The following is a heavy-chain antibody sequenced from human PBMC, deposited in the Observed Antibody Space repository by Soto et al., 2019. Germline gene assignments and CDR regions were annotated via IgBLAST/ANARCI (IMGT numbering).Heavy chain of an antibody. D-gene: IGHD3-22*01. CDR1: GGSVSSGSNY. V-gene: IGHV4-61*03. Sequence: QVQLQESGPGLVKPSETLSLTCTVSGGSVSSGSNYWSWIRLPPGKGLEWIGYIYSTGSTNYSPSHKRRVTVSVDTSKAHLALRLNSVTAADTAVCACARTSSVDSSWYIDLWGRGTLVTVSS. J-gene: IGHJ2*01. CDR3: ARTSSVDSSWYIDL. CDR2: IYSTGST.